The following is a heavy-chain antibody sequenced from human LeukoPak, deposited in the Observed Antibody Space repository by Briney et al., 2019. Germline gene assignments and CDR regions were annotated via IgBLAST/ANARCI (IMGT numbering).Heavy chain of an antibody. J-gene: IGHJ4*02. CDR3: ARDGSPLCGSCHGYDY. V-gene: IGHV1-18*01. D-gene: IGHD2-15*01. Sequence: ASVKVSCKASGYTFTSYGISWVRQAPGQGLEWMGWISAYNGNTNYAQKFQGRVTMTTETSTSTAYMELRSLRSDDTAVYYCARDGSPLCGSCHGYDYWGQGPLVTVPS. CDR1: GYTFTSYG. CDR2: ISAYNGNT.